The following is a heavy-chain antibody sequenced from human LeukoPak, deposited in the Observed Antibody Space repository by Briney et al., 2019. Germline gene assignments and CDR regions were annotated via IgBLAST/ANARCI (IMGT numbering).Heavy chain of an antibody. CDR2: IVVGSGNT. CDR1: GFTFTSSA. J-gene: IGHJ3*02. D-gene: IGHD2/OR15-2a*01. V-gene: IGHV1-58*01. Sequence: ASVNVSCKASGFTFTSSAVQWVRQARGQRLEWIGWIVVGSGNTNYAQKFQERVTITRDMSTSTAYMELSSLRSEDTAVYYCAAVFLPDAFDIWGQGTMVTVSS. CDR3: AAVFLPDAFDI.